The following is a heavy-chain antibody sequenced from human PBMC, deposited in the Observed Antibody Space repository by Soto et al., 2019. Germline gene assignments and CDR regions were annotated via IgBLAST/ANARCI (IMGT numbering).Heavy chain of an antibody. J-gene: IGHJ6*02. CDR3: ATNYAYYYYYAMDV. V-gene: IGHV4-39*01. D-gene: IGHD4-4*01. Sequence: LSLTCTVSGGSISSSSYYWGWIRQPPGKGLEWIGSIYYSGSTYYNPSLKSRVTISVDTSKNQFSLKLSSVTAADTAVYYCATNYAYYYYYAMDVWGQGTTVTVSS. CDR2: IYYSGST. CDR1: GGSISSSSYY.